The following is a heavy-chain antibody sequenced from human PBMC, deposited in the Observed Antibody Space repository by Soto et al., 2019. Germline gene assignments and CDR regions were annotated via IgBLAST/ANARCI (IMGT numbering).Heavy chain of an antibody. J-gene: IGHJ3*02. CDR1: GYSFTSYW. V-gene: IGHV5-10-1*01. CDR2: IDPSDSYT. CDR3: ATALSVQAFDI. Sequence: GESLKISCKGSGYSFTSYWISWVRQMPGKGLEWMGRIDPSDSYTNYSPSFQGRVTISADKSISTAYLQWSSLKASDTAMYYCATALSVQAFDIWGQGTMVTVSS.